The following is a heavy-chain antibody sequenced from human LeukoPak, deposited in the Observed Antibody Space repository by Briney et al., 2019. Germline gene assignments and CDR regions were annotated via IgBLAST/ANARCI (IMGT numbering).Heavy chain of an antibody. J-gene: IGHJ6*03. CDR2: IYYSGST. CDR3: ARVEFNYYDSSGYYSPRSYYYYYYMDV. CDR1: GGSISSYY. V-gene: IGHV4-59*01. D-gene: IGHD3-22*01. Sequence: PSETLSLTCTVSGGSISSYYWSWIRQPPGKGLEWIGYIYYSGSTNYNPSLKSRVTLSVDTSKNQFSLKLSSVTAADAAVYYCARVEFNYYDSSGYYSPRSYYYYYYMDVWGKGTTVTVSS.